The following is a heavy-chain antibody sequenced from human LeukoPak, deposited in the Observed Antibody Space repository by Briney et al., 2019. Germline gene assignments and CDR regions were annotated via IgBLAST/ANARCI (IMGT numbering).Heavy chain of an antibody. D-gene: IGHD3-16*02. V-gene: IGHV3-49*03. J-gene: IGHJ4*02. Sequence: GGSLRLSCTASGFTFGDYAMSWFRQAPGKGLEWVGFIRSKAYGGTTEYAASAKGRFTISRDDSKSIAYLQMNSLKTEDTAVYYCTRAASTSYDYVWGSYRYKYWGQGTLVTVSS. CDR1: GFTFGDYA. CDR3: TRAASTSYDYVWGSYRYKY. CDR2: IRSKAYGGTT.